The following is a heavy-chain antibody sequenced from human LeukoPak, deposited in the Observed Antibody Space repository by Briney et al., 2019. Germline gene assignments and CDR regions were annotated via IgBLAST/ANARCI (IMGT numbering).Heavy chain of an antibody. CDR3: ARDQHYAFDY. Sequence: GGSLRLSCAASGCTFTSYTMNWVRKAPGKVLEWVASIGTTSTFIHYADSVKGRFTISRDNAQDSLFLQMNSLRDEDTAVYYCARDQHYAFDYWGQGTLVTVSS. CDR2: IGTTSTFI. V-gene: IGHV3-21*01. CDR1: GCTFTSYT. D-gene: IGHD4-17*01. J-gene: IGHJ4*02.